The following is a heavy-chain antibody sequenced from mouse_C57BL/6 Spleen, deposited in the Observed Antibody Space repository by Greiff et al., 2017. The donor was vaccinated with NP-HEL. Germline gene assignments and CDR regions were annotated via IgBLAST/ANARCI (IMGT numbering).Heavy chain of an antibody. CDR1: GYTFTSYW. J-gene: IGHJ3*01. CDR2: IYPGSGST. CDR3: ARVAYGSSYDWFAY. Sequence: QVQLQQPGAELVKPGASVKMSCKASGYTFTSYWITWVKQRPGQGLEWIGDIYPGSGSTNYNEKFKSKATLTVDTSSSPAYMQLSSLTSENSPVYYCARVAYGSSYDWFAYWGQGTLVSVSA. D-gene: IGHD1-1*01. V-gene: IGHV1-55*01.